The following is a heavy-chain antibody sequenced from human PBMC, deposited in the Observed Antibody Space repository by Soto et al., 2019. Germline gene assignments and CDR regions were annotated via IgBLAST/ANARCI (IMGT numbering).Heavy chain of an antibody. V-gene: IGHV1-3*01. Sequence: QVQLVQSGAEVKKPGASVKVSCKASGYTFTSYAMHWVRQAPGQRLEWMGWINAGNGNTKYSQKFQGRVTITRDTSASAADMELSILRSEDTAVYYCAIARSSRYCSGGSCDGGAEYFQHWGQGTLVTVSS. CDR2: INAGNGNT. CDR3: AIARSSRYCSGGSCDGGAEYFQH. D-gene: IGHD2-15*01. J-gene: IGHJ1*01. CDR1: GYTFTSYA.